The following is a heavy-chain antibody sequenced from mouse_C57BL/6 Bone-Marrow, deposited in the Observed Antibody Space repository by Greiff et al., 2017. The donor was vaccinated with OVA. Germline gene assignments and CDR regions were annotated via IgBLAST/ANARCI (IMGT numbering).Heavy chain of an antibody. Sequence: EVKVVESGPELVKPGASVKIPCKASGYTFTDYNMDWVKQSHGKSLEWIGDINPNNGGTIYNQKFKGKATLTVDKSSSTAYMELRSLTSEDTAVYYCARYGYYIYWYFDVWGTGTTVTVSS. CDR2: INPNNGGT. V-gene: IGHV1-18*01. D-gene: IGHD2-3*01. J-gene: IGHJ1*03. CDR3: ARYGYYIYWYFDV. CDR1: GYTFTDYN.